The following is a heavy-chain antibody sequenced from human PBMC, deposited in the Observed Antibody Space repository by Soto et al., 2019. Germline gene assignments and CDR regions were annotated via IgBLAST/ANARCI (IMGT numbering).Heavy chain of an antibody. J-gene: IGHJ6*02. CDR2: ISYDGSNK. CDR1: GFTFSSYA. Sequence: GGSLRLSCAASGFTFSSYAMHWVRQAPGKGLEWVAVISYDGSNKYYADSVKGRFTISRDNSKNTLYLQMNSLRAEDTAVYYCARGWRLLRSPGDVWGQGXTVTVSS. V-gene: IGHV3-30-3*01. D-gene: IGHD3-3*01. CDR3: ARGWRLLRSPGDV.